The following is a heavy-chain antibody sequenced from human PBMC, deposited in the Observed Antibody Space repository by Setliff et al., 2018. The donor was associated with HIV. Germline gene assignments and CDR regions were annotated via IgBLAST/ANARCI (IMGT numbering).Heavy chain of an antibody. CDR2: IATYNGNT. V-gene: IGHV1-18*01. Sequence: ASVKVSCKASGYNFTSHGISWVRQAPGQGPEWMGWIATYNGNTRYAESLQGRVTMTTDTSTSTAYMELRSLRSDDTAVYYCARDRDHDFDHWGQGTLVTVSS. J-gene: IGHJ4*02. CDR3: ARDRDHDFDH. CDR1: GYNFTSHG.